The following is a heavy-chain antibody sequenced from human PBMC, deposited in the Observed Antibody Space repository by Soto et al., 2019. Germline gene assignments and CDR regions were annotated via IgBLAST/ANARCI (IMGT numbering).Heavy chain of an antibody. J-gene: IGHJ4*02. CDR2: IYDSGNT. V-gene: IGHV4-4*02. D-gene: IGHD5-18*01. CDR1: GDSITTYKW. CDR3: ARDIRGYSRAFDH. Sequence: PSETLSLTCGVSGDSITTYKWWTWVRQTPGKGLEWIGEIYDSGNTRYNPSLKSRVTISKDTSKNELSLKLNSVTVADTAVYYCARDIRGYSRAFDHWGQGTLVTVSS.